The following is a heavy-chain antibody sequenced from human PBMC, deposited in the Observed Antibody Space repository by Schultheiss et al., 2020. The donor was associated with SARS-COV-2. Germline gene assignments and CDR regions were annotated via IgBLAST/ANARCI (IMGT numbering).Heavy chain of an antibody. CDR3: ARDGWVLQDATVLWIFDP. CDR1: GYIFSGYY. J-gene: IGHJ5*02. Sequence: ASVKVSCKASGYIFSGYYLHWVRQAPGQGLEWMGWINPDTGATSYALKFQGRVTMTRDTSITTLYMELSSLRSDDTAVYYCARDGWVLQDATVLWIFDPWGQGTLVTVSS. D-gene: IGHD2-21*01. V-gene: IGHV1-2*02. CDR2: INPDTGAT.